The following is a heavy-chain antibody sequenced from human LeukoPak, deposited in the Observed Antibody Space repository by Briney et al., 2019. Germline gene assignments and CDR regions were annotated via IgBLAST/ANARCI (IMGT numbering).Heavy chain of an antibody. CDR3: ASSLQWLSYFDY. D-gene: IGHD6-19*01. Sequence: SETLSLTCTASGGSISSYYRSWIRQPPGKGLEWIGYIYYSGTTNYNPSLKSRVTISVDTSKNQFSLKLSSVTAADTAVYYCASSLQWLSYFDYWGQGTLVTVSS. CDR2: IYYSGTT. CDR1: GGSISSYY. V-gene: IGHV4-59*01. J-gene: IGHJ4*02.